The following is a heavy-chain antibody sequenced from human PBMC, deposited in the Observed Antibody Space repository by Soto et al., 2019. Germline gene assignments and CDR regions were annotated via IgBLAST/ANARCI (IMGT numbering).Heavy chain of an antibody. CDR2: ISYDGSNK. Sequence: RLSYAACGFNFSSYCMHWVSQATGKGLEWVAVISYDGSNKYYADSVKGRFTISRDNSKNTLYLQMNSLRAEDTAVYYCAKERGYSYGFGVDYYYGMDVWGQGTTVTGSS. D-gene: IGHD5-18*01. CDR1: GFNFSSYC. J-gene: IGHJ6*02. CDR3: AKERGYSYGFGVDYYYGMDV. V-gene: IGHV3-30*18.